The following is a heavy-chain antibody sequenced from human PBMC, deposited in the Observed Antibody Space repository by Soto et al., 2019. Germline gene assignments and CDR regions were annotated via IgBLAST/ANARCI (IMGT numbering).Heavy chain of an antibody. D-gene: IGHD2-21*02. V-gene: IGHV2-5*02. J-gene: IGHJ6*02. CDR3: VQSGCGGDCLRSHPSHYYCGVDV. CDR2: IYWDNDK. Sequence: QITLKESGPTLVKPTQTLTLTCTFSGFSLRTSGVGVGWIRQPPGKTLEWLALIYWDNDKRYSPSLRSRLTLTRSTAENQVVLTMTNIDPVDTAKYPCVQSGCGGDCLRSHPSHYYCGVDVWGQGTTVPVSS. CDR1: GFSLRTSGVG.